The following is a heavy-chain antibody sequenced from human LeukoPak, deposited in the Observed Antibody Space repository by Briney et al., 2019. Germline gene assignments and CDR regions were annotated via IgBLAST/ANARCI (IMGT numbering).Heavy chain of an antibody. CDR3: APLRGATI. D-gene: IGHD1-26*01. J-gene: IGHJ3*02. Sequence: GGSLRLSCAASGFTFTSYSMNWVRQAPGKGLEWVSSISSSSSYIYYADSVKGRFTISRDNAENSLYLQMNSLRAEDTAVYYCAPLRGATIWRQGTMVTVSS. V-gene: IGHV3-21*01. CDR1: GFTFTSYS. CDR2: ISSSSSYI.